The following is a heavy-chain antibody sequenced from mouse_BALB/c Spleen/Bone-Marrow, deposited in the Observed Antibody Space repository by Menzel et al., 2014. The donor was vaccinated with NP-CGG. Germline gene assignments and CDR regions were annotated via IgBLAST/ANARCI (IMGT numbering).Heavy chain of an antibody. CDR2: ISSYSGNT. CDR1: GFTFTGYA. CDR3: ASTAGTQYEYFAY. D-gene: IGHD4-1*01. V-gene: IGHV1S137*01. Sequence: VQRVESGPELVRPGVSVKISCKGFGFTFTGYAIHWVKQSHAKTLEWIGVISSYSGNTNYNQKFKGRTTMTVDKASGPAFMELAQLTSGESAIYYCASTAGTQYEYFAYWGQGTTLAVSS. J-gene: IGHJ2*01.